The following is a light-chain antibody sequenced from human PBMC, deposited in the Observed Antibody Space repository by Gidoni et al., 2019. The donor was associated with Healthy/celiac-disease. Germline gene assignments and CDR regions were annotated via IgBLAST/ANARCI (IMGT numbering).Light chain of an antibody. CDR1: QSISSY. V-gene: IGKV1-39*01. CDR2: AAS. CDR3: QQSYSTPRT. J-gene: IGKJ1*01. Sequence: DIQMTQSPSSLSASVGDRVTITCRASQSISSYLNWYQQKPGKAPKLLIYAASSLQSGVPSRFSGSGSGTDFTLTISSLQPEDFATYYGQQSYSTPRTFGQGTKVAIK.